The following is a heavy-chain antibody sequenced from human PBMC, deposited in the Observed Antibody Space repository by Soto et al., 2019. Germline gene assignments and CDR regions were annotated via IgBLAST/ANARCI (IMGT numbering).Heavy chain of an antibody. Sequence: GGSLRLSCAASGFTFSNYAMSWVRQAPGKGLEWVSAISGSGGSTYYADSVKGRFTISRDNSKNTLYLQMNSLRAEDTAVYYCAKIMVRGVIRLPDAFDIWGQGTMVTVSS. CDR2: ISGSGGST. J-gene: IGHJ3*02. CDR3: AKIMVRGVIRLPDAFDI. V-gene: IGHV3-23*01. CDR1: GFTFSNYA. D-gene: IGHD3-10*01.